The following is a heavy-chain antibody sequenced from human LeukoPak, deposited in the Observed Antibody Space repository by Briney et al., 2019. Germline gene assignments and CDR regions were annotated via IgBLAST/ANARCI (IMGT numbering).Heavy chain of an antibody. CDR1: GYTFTSYD. CDR2: MNPNSGNT. Sequence: GASVKVSCKASGYTFTSYDINWVRQATGQGLEWMGWMNPNSGNTGYAQKFQGRVTMTRNTSISTAYMELSSLRSEDTAVYYCAAERYGGISGCCNFEIWGQGTMVTVSS. D-gene: IGHD4-23*01. J-gene: IGHJ3*02. CDR3: AAERYGGISGCCNFEI. V-gene: IGHV1-8*01.